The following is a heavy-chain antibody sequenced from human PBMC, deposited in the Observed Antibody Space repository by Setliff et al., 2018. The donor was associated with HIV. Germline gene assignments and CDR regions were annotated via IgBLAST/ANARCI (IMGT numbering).Heavy chain of an antibody. Sequence: SETLSLTCTVSGDSISSSAYYWGWVRQPPGKGLEWIGSIYYSGTAYYNPSLRSRVTILVDTSNNNFSLKLNSVTAADTAMYHCARVIASGYNFWRGYPFDAFDVWGQGTMVTVS. V-gene: IGHV4-39*07. D-gene: IGHD3-3*01. CDR1: GDSISSSAYY. J-gene: IGHJ3*01. CDR2: IYYSGTA. CDR3: ARVIASGYNFWRGYPFDAFDV.